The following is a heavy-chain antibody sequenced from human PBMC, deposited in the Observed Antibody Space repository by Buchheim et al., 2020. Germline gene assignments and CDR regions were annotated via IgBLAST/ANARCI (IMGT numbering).Heavy chain of an antibody. Sequence: QLQLQESGSGLVKPAETLSLTCAVSGSSISSSSYYWGWIRQPPGKGLEWIGSIYYTGSTHYNPSLKSRVTISVDTSKNQFSLKLTSVTAADTAVYYCASRTCSDGVCYHYYGMDVWGQGIT. CDR3: ASRTCSDGVCYHYYGMDV. D-gene: IGHD2-8*01. CDR1: GSSISSSSYY. J-gene: IGHJ6*02. V-gene: IGHV4-39*01. CDR2: IYYTGST.